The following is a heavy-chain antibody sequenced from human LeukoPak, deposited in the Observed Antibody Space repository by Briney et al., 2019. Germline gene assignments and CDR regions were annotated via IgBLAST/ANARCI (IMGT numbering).Heavy chain of an antibody. J-gene: IGHJ5*02. CDR1: GASISSYY. Sequence: SETLSLTCSVSGASISSYYWNWIRQPPGEGLEWIGNIYASGSTNYNPSLKSRFTISLDTSKDQFSLKLTSVTAADTAFYYCAKDWELGSWGQGTLVTVSS. CDR2: IYASGST. CDR3: AKDWELGS. D-gene: IGHD1-26*01. V-gene: IGHV4-59*01.